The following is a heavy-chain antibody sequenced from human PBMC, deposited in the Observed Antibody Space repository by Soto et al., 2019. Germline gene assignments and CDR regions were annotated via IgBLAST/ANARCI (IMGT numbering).Heavy chain of an antibody. CDR1: SGSITSSNW. CDR2: VSHTGNT. J-gene: IGHJ4*02. Sequence: QVQLQESGPGLVKPSGNLSLTCAVSSGSITSSNWWSWVRQPPGKGLEWIGEVSHTGNTNYIPSLKSRVTISVDKSRNQFSLRLSSVTAADTAVYYCARNRYGGYDFDYWGQGTLVTVSS. V-gene: IGHV4-4*02. CDR3: ARNRYGGYDFDY. D-gene: IGHD5-12*01.